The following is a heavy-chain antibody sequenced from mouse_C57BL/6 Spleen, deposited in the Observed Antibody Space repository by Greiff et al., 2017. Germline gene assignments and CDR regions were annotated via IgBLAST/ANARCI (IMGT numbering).Heavy chain of an antibody. D-gene: IGHD4-1*02. CDR2: IRSKSNNYAT. CDR3: GRQATGPYFDY. V-gene: IGHV10-1*01. J-gene: IGHJ2*01. Sequence: EVQRVESGGGLVQPKGSLKLSCAASGFSFNTYAMNWVRQAPGKGLEWVARIRSKSNNYATYDACSVKDRFTISRDDSESMLYLQMNNLKTEDTAMYYCGRQATGPYFDYWGQGTTLTVSS. CDR1: GFSFNTYA.